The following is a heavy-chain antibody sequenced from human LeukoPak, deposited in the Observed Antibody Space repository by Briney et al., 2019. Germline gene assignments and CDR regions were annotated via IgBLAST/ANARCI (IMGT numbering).Heavy chain of an antibody. CDR1: GGSISSSSYY. Sequence: SETLSLTCTVSGGSISSSSYYWGWIRQPPGKGLEWIGSIYYSGRTYYNPSLKSRVTISVDTSKNQFSLKLSSVTAADTAVYYCARAPEVAADVDFDYWGQGTLVTVSS. CDR3: ARAPEVAADVDFDY. J-gene: IGHJ4*02. CDR2: IYYSGRT. V-gene: IGHV4-39*07. D-gene: IGHD2-15*01.